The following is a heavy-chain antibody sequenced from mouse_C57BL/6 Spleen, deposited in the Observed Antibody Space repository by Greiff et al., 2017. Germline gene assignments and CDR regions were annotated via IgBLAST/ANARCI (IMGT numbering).Heavy chain of an antibody. CDR3: TEGRGMDY. CDR1: GFTFSNYW. J-gene: IGHJ4*01. Sequence: EVKLEESGGGLVQPGGSMKLSCVASGFTFSNYWMNWVRQSLEKGLEWVAQIRLKSDNYATHYAESVKGRFTISRDDSKSSVYLQMNNLRAEDTGIYYCTEGRGMDYWGQGTSVTVSS. V-gene: IGHV6-3*01. CDR2: IRLKSDNYAT.